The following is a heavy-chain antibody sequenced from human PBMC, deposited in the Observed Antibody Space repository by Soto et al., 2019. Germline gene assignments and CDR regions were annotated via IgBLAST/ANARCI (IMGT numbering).Heavy chain of an antibody. Sequence: ASVKVSCKVSGYTRTELSMHWVLQAPGKGLEWMGGFDPEDGETIYAQKFQGRVTMTEDTSTDTAYMELSSLRSEDTAVYYCATVTPYYYYGMDVWGQGTTVTVSS. V-gene: IGHV1-24*01. CDR1: GYTRTELS. CDR2: FDPEDGET. D-gene: IGHD1-20*01. CDR3: ATVTPYYYYGMDV. J-gene: IGHJ6*02.